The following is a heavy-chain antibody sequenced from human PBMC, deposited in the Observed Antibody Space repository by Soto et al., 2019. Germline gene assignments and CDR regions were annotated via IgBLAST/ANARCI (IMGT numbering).Heavy chain of an antibody. CDR2: IIPIFGTA. Sequence: SVKVSCKAPGGTFSSYAISWVRQAPGQGLEWMGGIIPIFGTANYAQKFQGRVTITADESTSTAYMELSSLRSEDTAVYYCARDGSSSVGNASDYWGQGTLVTVSS. D-gene: IGHD1-26*01. CDR3: ARDGSSSVGNASDY. J-gene: IGHJ4*02. CDR1: GGTFSSYA. V-gene: IGHV1-69*13.